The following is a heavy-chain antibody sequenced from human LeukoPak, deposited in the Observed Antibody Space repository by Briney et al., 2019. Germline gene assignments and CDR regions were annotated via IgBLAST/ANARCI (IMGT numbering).Heavy chain of an antibody. V-gene: IGHV4-38-2*02. CDR2: IFHSGYT. CDR3: ARETEKQWQY. D-gene: IGHD6-19*01. J-gene: IGHJ3*01. CDR1: GYPISSGYF. Sequence: SETLSLTCTVSGYPISSGYFWGWIREPPGKGLEYIGSIFHSGYTFYDPSLKSRLTLSIDTSKNQFSLRLSSVTAADTAVYYCARETEKQWQYWGQGTMVTVSS.